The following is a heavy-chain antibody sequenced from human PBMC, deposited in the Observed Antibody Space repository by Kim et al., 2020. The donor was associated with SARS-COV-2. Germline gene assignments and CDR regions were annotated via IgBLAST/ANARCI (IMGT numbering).Heavy chain of an antibody. V-gene: IGHV1-2*06. CDR1: GYTFTGYY. Sequence: ASVKVSCKASGYTFTGYYMHWVRQAPGQGLEWMGRINPNSGGTNYAQKFQGRVTMTRDTSISTAYMELSRLRSDDTAVYYCARGVYSNSAYYFDYWGQGTLVTVSS. J-gene: IGHJ4*02. D-gene: IGHD4-4*01. CDR2: INPNSGGT. CDR3: ARGVYSNSAYYFDY.